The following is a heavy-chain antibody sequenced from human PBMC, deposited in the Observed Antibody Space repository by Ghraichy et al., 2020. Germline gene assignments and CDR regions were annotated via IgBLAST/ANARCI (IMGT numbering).Heavy chain of an antibody. CDR2: ISSSSSTK. Sequence: GGSLRLSCAASGFTFSSYSMNWVRQAPGKVLEWVSYISSSSSTKYYADSVKGRFTISRDNAKNSLYLQMNSLRDEDTAVYYCARDQGYYGSGNYYYYGMDVWGQGTTVTVSS. V-gene: IGHV3-48*02. D-gene: IGHD3-10*01. J-gene: IGHJ6*02. CDR1: GFTFSSYS. CDR3: ARDQGYYGSGNYYYYGMDV.